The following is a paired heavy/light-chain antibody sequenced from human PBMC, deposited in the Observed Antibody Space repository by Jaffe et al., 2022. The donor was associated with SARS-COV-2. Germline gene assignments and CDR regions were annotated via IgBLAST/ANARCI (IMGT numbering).Heavy chain of an antibody. CDR2: ISSSGSTI. V-gene: IGHV3-11*01. CDR1: GFTFSDYY. CDR3: AREEGDYYYYGMDV. J-gene: IGHJ6*02. Sequence: QVQLVESGGGLVKPGGSLRLSCAASGFTFSDYYMSWIRQAPGKGLEWVSYISSSGSTIYYADSVKGRFTISRDNAKNSLYLQMNSLRAEDTAVYYCAREEGDYYYYGMDVWGQGTTVTVSS.
Light chain of an antibody. CDR2: QDS. Sequence: SYELTQPPSVSVSPGQTASITCSGDKLGDKYACWYQQKPGQSPVLVIYQDSKRPSGIPERFSGSNSGNTATLTISGTQAMDEADYYCQAWDSSTARGFGGGTKLTVL. CDR1: KLGDKY. J-gene: IGLJ3*02. V-gene: IGLV3-1*01. CDR3: QAWDSSTARG.